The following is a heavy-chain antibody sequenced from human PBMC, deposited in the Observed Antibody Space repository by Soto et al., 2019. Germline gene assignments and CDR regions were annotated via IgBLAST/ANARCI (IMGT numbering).Heavy chain of an antibody. J-gene: IGHJ4*02. CDR2: ISWNSGSI. CDR1: GFTFDDYA. V-gene: IGHV3-9*01. Sequence: GGSLRLSCAASGFTFDDYAMHWVRQAPGKGLEWVSGISWNSGSIGYADSVKGRFSISRDNAKNMLYLQMDSLSSEDTAVYYCVRSMIIVVRLIGLDYWGQGTLVTVS. D-gene: IGHD3-22*01. CDR3: VRSMIIVVRLIGLDY.